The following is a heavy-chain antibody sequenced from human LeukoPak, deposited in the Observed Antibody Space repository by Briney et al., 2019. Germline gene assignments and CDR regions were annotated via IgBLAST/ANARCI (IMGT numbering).Heavy chain of an antibody. D-gene: IGHD4-23*01. CDR3: ATELRWKEY. Sequence: ASVKVSCKASGYTFTSYDINWVRQATGQGLEWLGWMNPNSGNTGYAQKFQGRVTMTSDTSIDTAYMELSSLRSEDTAVYYCATELRWKEYWDQGTLVTVSS. CDR2: MNPNSGNT. V-gene: IGHV1-8*01. J-gene: IGHJ4*02. CDR1: GYTFTSYD.